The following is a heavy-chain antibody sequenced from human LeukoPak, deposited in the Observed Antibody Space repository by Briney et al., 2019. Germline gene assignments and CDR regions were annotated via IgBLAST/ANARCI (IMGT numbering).Heavy chain of an antibody. CDR2: INHSGST. V-gene: IGHV4-34*01. CDR1: GGSFSGYY. CDR3: ARGYGSGSPLRY. J-gene: IGHJ4*02. D-gene: IGHD3-10*01. Sequence: PSETLSLTCAGYGGSFSGYYWSWIRQPPGKGLEWIGEINHSGSTNYNPSLKSRVTISVDTSKNQFSLKLSSVTAADTAVYYCARGYGSGSPLRYWGQGTLVTVSS.